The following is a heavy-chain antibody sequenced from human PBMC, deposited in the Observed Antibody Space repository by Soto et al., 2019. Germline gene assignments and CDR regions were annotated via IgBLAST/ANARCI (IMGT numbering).Heavy chain of an antibody. CDR1: GFTFSSYA. CDR2: ISYDGSNK. Sequence: GGSLRLSCAASGFTFSSYALHWVRQAPGKGLEWVAVISYDGSNKYYADSVKGRFTISRDNSKNTLYVQMNSLRGEDTAVYYCARGPSSLTSFDYWGQGTLVTVSS. J-gene: IGHJ4*02. D-gene: IGHD2-2*01. V-gene: IGHV3-30-3*01. CDR3: ARGPSSLTSFDY.